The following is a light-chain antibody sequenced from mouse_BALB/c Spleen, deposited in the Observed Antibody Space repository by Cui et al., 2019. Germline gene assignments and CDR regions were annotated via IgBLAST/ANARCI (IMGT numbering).Light chain of an antibody. CDR2: YAS. CDR1: QSISDY. V-gene: IGKV5-39*01. J-gene: IGKJ1*01. Sequence: IVMTQSSATLSVTPGDRVSLSCRASQSISDYLHWYQQKSHESPRLLIKYASQSISGIPSRFSGSGSGSDFTLTINSVEPEDVGVYYCQHGNSFPPTFGGGTKLEIK. CDR3: QHGNSFPPT.